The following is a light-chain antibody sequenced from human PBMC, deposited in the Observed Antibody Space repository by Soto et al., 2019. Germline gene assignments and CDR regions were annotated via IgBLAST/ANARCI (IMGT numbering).Light chain of an antibody. CDR3: CSFAKGDNIV. Sequence: QSVLTQPASVSGSPGQSLTISCTGTASDIGAYNLVSWYQLHPRKPPKLIIYEFTKRPSGVSNRFSGSKSGYTASLTISGVQSEDEADYYCCSFAKGDNIVFGGGTQLPVL. CDR2: EFT. J-gene: IGLJ2*01. CDR1: ASDIGAYNL. V-gene: IGLV2-23*02.